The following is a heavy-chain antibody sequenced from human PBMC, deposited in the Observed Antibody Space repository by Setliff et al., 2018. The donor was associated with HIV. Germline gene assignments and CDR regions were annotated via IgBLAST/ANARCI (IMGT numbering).Heavy chain of an antibody. Sequence: TGGSLRLSCAASGFTFSNAWMSWVRQAPGKGLEWIGEINHSGGTNYNPSLKSRVNISVDTSKKQFSLNLSSVTAADTAVYYCARGRSEEYYDFWSDYYNAFDIWGQGTMVTVSS. CDR3: ARGRSEEYYDFWSDYYNAFDI. J-gene: IGHJ3*02. V-gene: IGHV4-34*01. CDR1: GFTFSNAW. D-gene: IGHD3-3*01. CDR2: INHSGGT.